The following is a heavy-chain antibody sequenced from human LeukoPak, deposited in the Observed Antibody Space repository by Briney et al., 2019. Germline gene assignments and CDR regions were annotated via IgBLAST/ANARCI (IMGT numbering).Heavy chain of an antibody. Sequence: GGSLRLSCAASGFTFSTFWMHWVRQAPGKGLVWVSRISSDGSSTAYADSVKGRFTISRDNVKNTLYLQMSSLRVEDTAVYYCARDGDSTVDFDYWDQGILVTVSS. J-gene: IGHJ4*02. D-gene: IGHD4-23*01. CDR3: ARDGDSTVDFDY. V-gene: IGHV3-74*01. CDR1: GFTFSTFW. CDR2: ISSDGSST.